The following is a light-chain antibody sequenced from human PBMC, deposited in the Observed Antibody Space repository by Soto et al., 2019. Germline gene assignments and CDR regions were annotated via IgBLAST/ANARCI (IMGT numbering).Light chain of an antibody. V-gene: IGKV3-15*01. Sequence: EVMITQFPDTVSVTPGETVTLSCGASQSVRTNLAWYQQRPGQAPRLLIYGASTRATGIPARFSGSGSGTEFTLTISSLQSEEFAVYYCQQYNNWPRTVGQGTKVDIK. CDR3: QQYNNWPRT. J-gene: IGKJ1*01. CDR2: GAS. CDR1: QSVRTN.